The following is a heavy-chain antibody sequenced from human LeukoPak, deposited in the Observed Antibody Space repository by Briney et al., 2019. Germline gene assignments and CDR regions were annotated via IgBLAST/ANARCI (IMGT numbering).Heavy chain of an antibody. CDR1: GGSISSYC. CDR2: IYYSGST. D-gene: IGHD1-26*01. CDR3: AEGGGSY. J-gene: IGHJ4*02. V-gene: IGHV4-59*08. Sequence: SETLSLTCTVSGGSISSYCWSWIRQPPGKGLEWIGYIYYSGSTNYNPSLKSRVTISVDTSKNQFSLKLSSVTAADTAVYYCAEGGGSYWGQGTLVTVSS.